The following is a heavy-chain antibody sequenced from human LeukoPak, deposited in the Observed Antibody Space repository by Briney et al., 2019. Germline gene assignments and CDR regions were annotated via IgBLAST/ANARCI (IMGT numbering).Heavy chain of an antibody. CDR3: AREKYKYQLLGAFDI. D-gene: IGHD2-2*01. CDR1: GYSISSGYY. Sequence: SETLSLTCTVSGYSISSGYYWGWIRQPAGKGLEWIGRIYTSGSTNYNPSLKGRVTISVDTSKNQFSLKLSSVTAADTAVYYCAREKYKYQLLGAFDIWGQGTMVTVSS. J-gene: IGHJ3*02. CDR2: IYTSGST. V-gene: IGHV4-61*02.